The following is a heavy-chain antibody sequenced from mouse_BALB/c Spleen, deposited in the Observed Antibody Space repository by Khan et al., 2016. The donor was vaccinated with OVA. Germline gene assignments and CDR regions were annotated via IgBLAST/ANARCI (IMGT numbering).Heavy chain of an antibody. V-gene: IGHV3-2*02. CDR1: GYSITSDYA. CDR2: ISYSGNT. CDR3: ARIYGGDFDY. Sequence: EVELVESGPDLVKPSQSLSLTCTVTGYSITSDYAWNWIRQFPGNQLEWMGHISYSGNTKYNPSLKSRISITRDTSKNQFFLQLNSVTTEDTATYYCARIYGGDFDYWGQGTTLTVS. D-gene: IGHD1-1*01. J-gene: IGHJ2*01.